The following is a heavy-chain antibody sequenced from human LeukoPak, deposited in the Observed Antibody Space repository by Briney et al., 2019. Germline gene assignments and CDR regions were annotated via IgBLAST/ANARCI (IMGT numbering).Heavy chain of an antibody. Sequence: ASMKVSCKASGYTFTSYYMHWVRQAPGQGLEGMGWIDSKNGDTKYAQKLQSRLSITRHTSIGVAYMELKSLIYDHTAVYYCASEAYCSGSRCSVQRVASWGQGTPVTVSS. J-gene: IGHJ4*02. CDR2: IDSKNGDT. V-gene: IGHV1-2*02. D-gene: IGHD2-15*01. CDR1: GYTFTSYY. CDR3: ASEAYCSGSRCSVQRVAS.